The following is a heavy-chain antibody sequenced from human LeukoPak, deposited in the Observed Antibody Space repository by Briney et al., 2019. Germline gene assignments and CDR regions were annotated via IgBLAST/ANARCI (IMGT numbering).Heavy chain of an antibody. CDR2: IYHSGST. V-gene: IGHV4-4*02. D-gene: IGHD1-26*01. Sequence: PSETLSLTCAVSGGSISSSNWWSWVRQPPGKGLEWIGEIYHSGSTNYNPSLKSRVTISVDTSKNQFSLKLSSVTAADTAMYYCAKSGGYGLIDYWGQGTRVTVSS. CDR1: GGSISSSNW. CDR3: AKSGGYGLIDY. J-gene: IGHJ4*02.